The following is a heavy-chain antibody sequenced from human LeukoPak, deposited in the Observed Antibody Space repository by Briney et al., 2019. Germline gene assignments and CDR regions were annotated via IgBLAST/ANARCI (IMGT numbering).Heavy chain of an antibody. V-gene: IGHV3-30-3*01. J-gene: IGHJ4*02. D-gene: IGHD3-3*01. CDR2: ISYDGSNK. Sequence: GGSLRLSCAASGFTFSSYAMHWVRQAPGKGLEWVAVISYDGSNKYYADSVKGRFTISRDNSKNTLYLQMNSLRAEDTAVYYCARDKADSWSGLDYWGQGTLVTVSS. CDR1: GFTFSSYA. CDR3: ARDKADSWSGLDY.